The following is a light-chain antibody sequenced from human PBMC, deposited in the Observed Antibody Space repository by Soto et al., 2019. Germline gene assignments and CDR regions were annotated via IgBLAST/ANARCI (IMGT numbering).Light chain of an antibody. V-gene: IGLV1-44*01. Sequence: QPVLTQPHSASGTPGQRVTISCSGSSSNIGSNAVSWYQHFPGTAPKVLIYSDDQRPSGVPDRFSGSKSGTSASLAISGLRAEDEDDYFCAAWGDSLNTWVFGGGTKLTVL. J-gene: IGLJ3*02. CDR3: AAWGDSLNTWV. CDR1: SSNIGSNA. CDR2: SDD.